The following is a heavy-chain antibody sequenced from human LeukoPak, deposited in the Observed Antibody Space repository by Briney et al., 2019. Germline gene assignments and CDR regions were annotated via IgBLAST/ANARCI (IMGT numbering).Heavy chain of an antibody. CDR1: GYTFPSYA. J-gene: IGHJ4*02. CDR2: INAGNGNT. V-gene: IGHV1-3*01. D-gene: IGHD4-17*01. CDR3: ARASYGDFSNYFDY. Sequence: ASVKVSCKASGYTFPSYAMHWVRQAPGQGPEWMGWINAGNGNTEYSLKFQDRVTITRDTSASTAYMELSSPRSEDTAVYYCARASYGDFSNYFDYWGQGTLATVSS.